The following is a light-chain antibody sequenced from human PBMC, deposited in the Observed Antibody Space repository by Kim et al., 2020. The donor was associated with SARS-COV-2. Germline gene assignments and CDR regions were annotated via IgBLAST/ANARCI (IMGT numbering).Light chain of an antibody. J-gene: IGKJ1*01. CDR1: QGISHS. CDR2: GAS. V-gene: IGKV1-27*01. Sequence: DIQMAQSPSSLSASVGDRVTITCRASQGISHSLAWYRQKPGKAPMLLIYGASTLQSGVPSRFSGSGSGTDFTLTISSLQPEDAATYYCQKYESNPWTFGQGTKVDIK. CDR3: QKYESNPWT.